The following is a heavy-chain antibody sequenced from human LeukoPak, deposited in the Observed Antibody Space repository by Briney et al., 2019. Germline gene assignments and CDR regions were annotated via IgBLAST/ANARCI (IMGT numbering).Heavy chain of an antibody. CDR3: AGCAGNSCYFDY. CDR1: GFSLISYW. J-gene: IGHJ4*02. CDR2: IKQDGSEK. D-gene: IGHD1-1*01. Sequence: GGPLRLSCAASGFSLISYWMRWVRQAPGKGLEWVANIKQDGSEKNYVDSVKGRFTISRDNAKNSLYLQLNSLRAEDTAVYYCAGCAGNSCYFDYWGQGTLVIVSS. V-gene: IGHV3-7*01.